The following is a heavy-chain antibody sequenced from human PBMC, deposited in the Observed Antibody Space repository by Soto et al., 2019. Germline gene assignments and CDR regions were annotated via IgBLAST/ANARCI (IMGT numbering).Heavy chain of an antibody. J-gene: IGHJ6*02. V-gene: IGHV1-18*04. CDR3: ARAGYCSSTSCREYYYYGMDV. D-gene: IGHD2-2*03. CDR1: GYTFTSYG. Sequence: QVQLVQSGAEVKKPGASVKVSCKASGYTFTSYGISWVRQAPGQGLEWMGWISAYNGNTNYAQKPQGRVTMTTDTSTSTAYMELRSLRSDDTAVYYCARAGYCSSTSCREYYYYGMDVWGQGTTVTVSS. CDR2: ISAYNGNT.